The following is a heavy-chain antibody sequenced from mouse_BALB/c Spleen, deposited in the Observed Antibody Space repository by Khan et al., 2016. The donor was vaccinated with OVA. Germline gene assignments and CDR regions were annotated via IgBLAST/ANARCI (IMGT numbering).Heavy chain of an antibody. J-gene: IGHJ4*01. CDR1: GYTFTDYV. Sequence: QVQLKQSGPELVKPGASVKMSCKASGYTFTDYVISWVKQRTGQGLEWIGEIYPGSGSIYYNEKFKGKATLTADSSSNTAYMQLNSLTSEDAAVSFCAKIFSGNSYAMDYWGQGTSVTVSS. CDR2: IYPGSGSI. V-gene: IGHV1-77*01. D-gene: IGHD2-1*01. CDR3: AKIFSGNSYAMDY.